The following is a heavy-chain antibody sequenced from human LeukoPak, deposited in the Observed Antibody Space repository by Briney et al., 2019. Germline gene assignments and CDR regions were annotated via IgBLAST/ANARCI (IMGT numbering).Heavy chain of an antibody. J-gene: IGHJ4*02. V-gene: IGHV4-39*01. Sequence: SETLSLTCTVSGGPISSSSYYWGWIRQPPGKGLEWIGSIYYSGSTYYNPSLKSRVTISVDTSKNQFSLKLSSVTAADTAVYYCARHFSPLPIVVVPAAIDYWGQGTLVTVSS. CDR1: GGPISSSSYY. CDR3: ARHFSPLPIVVVPAAIDY. D-gene: IGHD2-2*01. CDR2: IYYSGST.